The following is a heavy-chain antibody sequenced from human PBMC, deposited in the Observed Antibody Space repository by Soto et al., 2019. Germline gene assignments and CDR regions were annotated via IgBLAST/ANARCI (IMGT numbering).Heavy chain of an antibody. CDR1: GYSFTSYW. D-gene: IGHD2-2*01. CDR3: ARQLRIGQAADWFSP. CDR2: IYPGDSDT. V-gene: IGHV5-51*01. Sequence: GESLKISCKGSGYSFTSYWIGWVRQMPGKGLEWMGIIYPGDSDTRYSPSFQGQVTISADKSISTAYLQWSSLKASDTAMYYCARQLRIGQAADWFSPWGQGSLVPGSS. J-gene: IGHJ5*02.